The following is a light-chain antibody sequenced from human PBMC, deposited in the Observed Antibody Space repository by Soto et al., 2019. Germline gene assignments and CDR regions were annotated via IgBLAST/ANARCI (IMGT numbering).Light chain of an antibody. CDR1: TSNIGAGYD. V-gene: IGLV1-40*01. CDR3: QSYDSSLSGWV. Sequence: QPVLTQPPSVSGAPGQRVTISCTGSTSNIGAGYDVHWYQQLPGTAPKLLIYVNNNRPSGVPDRFSGSKSGTSASLAFTGLQAEDEADYYCQSYDSSLSGWVFGGGTKLTVL. J-gene: IGLJ3*02. CDR2: VNN.